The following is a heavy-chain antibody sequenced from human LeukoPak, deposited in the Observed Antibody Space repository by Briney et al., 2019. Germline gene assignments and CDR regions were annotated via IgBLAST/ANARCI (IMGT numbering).Heavy chain of an antibody. CDR1: GFTFGSYT. D-gene: IGHD1-1*01. J-gene: IGHJ3*02. V-gene: IGHV3-23*01. Sequence: GGSLRLSCAASGFTFGSYTMTWVRQAPGKGLEWVSTISGGGASTFYADSVKGRFTISRDNSKNTLYLQLNSLRAEDTAVYYCAKDAYQSGTTGLRAFDIWGQGTKVSVS. CDR2: ISGGGAST. CDR3: AKDAYQSGTTGLRAFDI.